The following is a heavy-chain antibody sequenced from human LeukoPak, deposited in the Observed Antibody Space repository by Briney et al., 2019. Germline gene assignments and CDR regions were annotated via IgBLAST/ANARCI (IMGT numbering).Heavy chain of an antibody. Sequence: ASVKVSCQASVYTFTSYGISWVRQGPGQGLEWLGWISAYNGNTNYAQKLQGRVTMTTDTSTSTAYMELSSLRSEDTAVYYCASLSSIVGIPYWGQGTLVTVSS. CDR1: VYTFTSYG. D-gene: IGHD2-15*01. CDR2: ISAYNGNT. V-gene: IGHV1-18*01. J-gene: IGHJ4*02. CDR3: ASLSSIVGIPY.